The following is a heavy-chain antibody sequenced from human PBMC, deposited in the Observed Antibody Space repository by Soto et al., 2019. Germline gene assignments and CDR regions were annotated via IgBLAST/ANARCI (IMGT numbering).Heavy chain of an antibody. V-gene: IGHV3-30-3*01. Sequence: GGSLRLSGAASGFAFSSYAMHWVRQAPVKGLEWVAVISYDVSNKYYADSVKGRFTTSRDTSQNTRYLQMTSLRAEETAVYYCARARRIQLSHSYYSYGMAVWGQGPTVTVPS. CDR3: ARARRIQLSHSYYSYGMAV. CDR1: GFAFSSYA. D-gene: IGHD5-18*01. CDR2: ISYDVSNK. J-gene: IGHJ6*02.